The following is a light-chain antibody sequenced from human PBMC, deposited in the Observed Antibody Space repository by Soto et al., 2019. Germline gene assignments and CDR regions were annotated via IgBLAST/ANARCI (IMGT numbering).Light chain of an antibody. Sequence: QYVLTQPASVSGSPGQSITISCTGTSSDVGGYNYFYWYQQHPGKAPKLMIYDVSNRPSGVSNRFSGSKSGNTASLTISGLQAEDEADYYCSSYTSRSTLVVFGGGTKLTLL. J-gene: IGLJ2*01. V-gene: IGLV2-14*01. CDR3: SSYTSRSTLVV. CDR1: SSDVGGYNY. CDR2: DVS.